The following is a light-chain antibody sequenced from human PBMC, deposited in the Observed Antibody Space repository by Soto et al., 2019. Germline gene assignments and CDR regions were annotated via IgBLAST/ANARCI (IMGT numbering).Light chain of an antibody. Sequence: IVLTQSTVTLSLSPGEGATLSCRASQSVTGTNLAWYQQRAGQAPRLLIYDAVRRATGIPDRFSGSGSGTDFTLTISRLEPEDFAVYYCHQYGSSLGTFGQGTKVEIK. J-gene: IGKJ2*01. CDR3: HQYGSSLGT. V-gene: IGKV3-20*01. CDR2: DAV. CDR1: QSVTGTN.